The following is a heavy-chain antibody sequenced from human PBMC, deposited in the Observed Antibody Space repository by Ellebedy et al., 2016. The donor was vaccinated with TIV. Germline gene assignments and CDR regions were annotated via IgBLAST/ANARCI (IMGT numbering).Heavy chain of an antibody. CDR2: IKQDGSEK. J-gene: IGHJ4*02. D-gene: IGHD3-22*01. CDR3: ARDYDSSGYYLEPHFDY. V-gene: IGHV3-7*01. Sequence: GGSLRLXXAASGFTFSSYWMSWVRQAPGKGLEWVANIKQDGSEKYYVDSVKGRFTISRDNAKNSLYLQMNSLRAEDTAVYYCARDYDSSGYYLEPHFDYWGQGTLVTVSS. CDR1: GFTFSSYW.